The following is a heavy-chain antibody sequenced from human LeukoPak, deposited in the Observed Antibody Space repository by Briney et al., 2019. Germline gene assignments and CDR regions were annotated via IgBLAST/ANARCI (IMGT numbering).Heavy chain of an antibody. CDR1: GGSISSYY. CDR2: IYTSGST. J-gene: IGHJ5*02. V-gene: IGHV4-4*07. CDR3: ARRGRGSYYLNWFDP. D-gene: IGHD3-10*01. Sequence: PSETLSLTCTVSGGSISSYYWSWIRQPAGKGLEWIGRIYTSGSTNYNPSLKSRVTISVDTSKNQFSLKLSSVTAADTAVYYCARRGRGSYYLNWFDPWGQGTLVTVSS.